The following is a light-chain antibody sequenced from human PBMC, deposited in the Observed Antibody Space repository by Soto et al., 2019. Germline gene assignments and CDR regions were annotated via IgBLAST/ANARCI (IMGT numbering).Light chain of an antibody. V-gene: IGLV1-44*01. J-gene: IGLJ3*02. CDR1: SSNIGSHT. Sequence: QSVLTQPPSASGTPGQWVTISCSGSSSNIGSHTVNWYQQLPGAAPKLLIQTNDQRPSGVPDRISGSKSATSASLAISGLQSEDEADYFCAAWDDSLDGPVFGGGTKLTVL. CDR2: TND. CDR3: AAWDDSLDGPV.